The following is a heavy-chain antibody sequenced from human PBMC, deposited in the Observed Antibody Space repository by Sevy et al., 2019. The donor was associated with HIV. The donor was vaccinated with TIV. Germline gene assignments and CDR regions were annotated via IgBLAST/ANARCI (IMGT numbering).Heavy chain of an antibody. J-gene: IGHJ6*02. CDR2: IFYSGSP. CDR3: ARQREDIIVIPAAFYGMDV. D-gene: IGHD2-2*01. Sequence: SETLSLTCTVSGVSIRSSGYYWGWIRQPPGKGLEWIGSIFYSGSPNYNPSLKSRVTISVETSKNQFSPKLSSVTAADTAVYYCARQREDIIVIPAAFYGMDVWGQGTTVTVSS. CDR1: GVSIRSSGYY. V-gene: IGHV4-39*01.